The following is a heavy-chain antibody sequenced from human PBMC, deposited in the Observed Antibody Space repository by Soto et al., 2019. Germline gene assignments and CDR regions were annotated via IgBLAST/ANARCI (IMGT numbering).Heavy chain of an antibody. CDR2: IYYSGST. V-gene: IGHV4-59*01. CDR1: GGSISSYY. D-gene: IGHD3-10*01. Sequence: SETLSLTCTVSGGSISSYYLSWIRQPPGKGLEWIGYIYYSGSTNYNPSLKSRVTISVDTSKNQFSLKLSSVTAADTAVYYCARVEVLWFGELSYDAFDIWGQGTMVTVSS. CDR3: ARVEVLWFGELSYDAFDI. J-gene: IGHJ3*02.